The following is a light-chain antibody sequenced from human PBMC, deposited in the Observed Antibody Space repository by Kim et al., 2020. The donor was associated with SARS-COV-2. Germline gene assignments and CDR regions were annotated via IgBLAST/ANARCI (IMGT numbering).Light chain of an antibody. V-gene: IGLV3-1*01. CDR3: QTWDSTSVV. CDR2: QDS. Sequence: VSPGQTASITCSGDQLGDKYACWYQQKSGQSPVLVMFQDSKRPSGIPERFSGSYSGNTATLTISGTQAMDEADYYCQTWDSTSVVFGGGTKLTVL. CDR1: QLGDKY. J-gene: IGLJ2*01.